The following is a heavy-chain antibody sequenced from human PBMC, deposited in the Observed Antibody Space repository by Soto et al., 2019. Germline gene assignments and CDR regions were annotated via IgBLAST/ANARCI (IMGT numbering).Heavy chain of an antibody. CDR3: ASPPRHRSTIAAAGPYYFDY. J-gene: IGHJ4*02. Sequence: SVKVSCKASGGTFSSYAISWVRQAPGQGLEWMGGIIPIFGTANYAQKFQGRVTITADESTSTAYMELSSLRSEDTAVYYCASPPRHRSTIAAAGPYYFDYWGQGTLVTVSS. CDR2: IIPIFGTA. V-gene: IGHV1-69*13. D-gene: IGHD6-13*01. CDR1: GGTFSSYA.